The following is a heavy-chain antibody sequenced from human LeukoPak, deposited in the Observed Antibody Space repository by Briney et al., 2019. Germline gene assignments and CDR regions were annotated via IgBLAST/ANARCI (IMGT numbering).Heavy chain of an antibody. V-gene: IGHV3-30*18. CDR2: ISYDGSKK. CDR3: VKDRDGMDV. CDR1: GFRFSDYG. Sequence: GALRLSCAGSGFRFSDYGMHWVRQAPGKGLEWVTVISYDGSKKEYVDSVKGRFTISRDNSKNTLYLEMNSLRVEDTAVYYCVKDRDGMDVWGQGTTVIVSS. J-gene: IGHJ6*02.